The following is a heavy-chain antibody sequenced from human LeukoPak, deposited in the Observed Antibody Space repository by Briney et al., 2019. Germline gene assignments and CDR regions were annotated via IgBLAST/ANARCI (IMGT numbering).Heavy chain of an antibody. Sequence: GGSLRLSCEASGFIFGAYWMLWVRQAPGKGLVWVSRINGDGSTTTYADSVKGRFTISRDNAKNTLYLQMNSLRAEDTAVYYCARSQFDNWGQGTLVTVSS. V-gene: IGHV3-74*01. CDR3: ARSQFDN. CDR1: GFIFGAYW. CDR2: INGDGSTT. J-gene: IGHJ4*01.